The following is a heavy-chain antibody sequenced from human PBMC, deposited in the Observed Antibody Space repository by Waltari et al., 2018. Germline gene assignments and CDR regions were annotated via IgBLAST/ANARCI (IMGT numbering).Heavy chain of an antibody. CDR1: GFTFSSYW. V-gene: IGHV3-74*01. Sequence: EVQLVESGGGLVQPGGSLRLSCAASGFTFSSYWIHWFRQAPGKGLVWVSRINNDGSGTSYPDSVKGRSTISRDNAKNTLYLQMNSLRAEDTAVYYCARAISSGWWFDYWGQGTLVTVSS. CDR2: INNDGSGT. CDR3: ARAISSGWWFDY. D-gene: IGHD6-19*01. J-gene: IGHJ4*02.